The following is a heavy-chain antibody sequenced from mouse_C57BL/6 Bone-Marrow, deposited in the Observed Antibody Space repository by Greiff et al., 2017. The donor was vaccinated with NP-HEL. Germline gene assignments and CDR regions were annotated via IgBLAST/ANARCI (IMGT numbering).Heavy chain of an antibody. J-gene: IGHJ2*01. V-gene: IGHV2-2*01. CDR3: ARIYYGYGYFDY. D-gene: IGHD2-2*01. Sequence: VQLQQSGPGLVQPSQSLSITCTASGFSLTSYGVHWVRQSPGKGLEWLGVIWSGGSTDYNAAFISRLSISKDNTKGEFLFKMNGLQADETAIEYCARIYYGYGYFDYWGQGTTLTVSS. CDR2: IWSGGST. CDR1: GFSLTSYG.